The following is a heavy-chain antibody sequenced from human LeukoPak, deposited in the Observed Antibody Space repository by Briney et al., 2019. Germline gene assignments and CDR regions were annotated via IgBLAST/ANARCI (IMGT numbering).Heavy chain of an antibody. CDR2: INHSGST. CDR3: ARGRTYYYDSSGYYRRYNWFDP. V-gene: IGHV4-34*01. CDR1: GGSFSGYY. J-gene: IGHJ5*02. Sequence: PSETLSLTCAVYGGSFSGYYWSWIRQPPGKGLEWIAEINHSGSTNYNPSLKSRVTISVDTSKNQFSLKLSSVTAADTAVYYCARGRTYYYDSSGYYRRYNWFDPWGQGTLVTVSS. D-gene: IGHD3-22*01.